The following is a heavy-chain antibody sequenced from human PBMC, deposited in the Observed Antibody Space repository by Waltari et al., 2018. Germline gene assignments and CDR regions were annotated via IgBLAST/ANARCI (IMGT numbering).Heavy chain of an antibody. CDR3: VTGLTTVTAKDYFDH. CDR2: IKQDGSEK. D-gene: IGHD4-17*01. V-gene: IGHV3-7*01. J-gene: IGHJ4*02. CDR1: GMTFSHYW. Sequence: EVQLVESGGGSVQPGGSLRLSCAASGMTFSHYWMNWVRQAPGKGLEWVANIKQDGSEKNYVDSVEGRFSISRDNAQNSLYLQMNSLRAEDTAIYYCVTGLTTVTAKDYFDHWGQGALVTVS.